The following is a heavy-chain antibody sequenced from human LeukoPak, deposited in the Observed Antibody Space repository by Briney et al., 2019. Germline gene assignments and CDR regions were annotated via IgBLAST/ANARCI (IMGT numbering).Heavy chain of an antibody. D-gene: IGHD2/OR15-2a*01. CDR2: LYSGGNT. V-gene: IGHV3-53*04. CDR3: ERAQNIPPPAWFDP. CDR1: GFTVSSNY. Sequence: PGGALRLSCAASGFTVSSNYMTWVRPAPRKGLEWVSVLYSGGNTYYADSVKGRFTISRLNSKNTLYLQMNNLRTEDTSIYYCERAQNIPPPAWFDPWGQGTLVTVS. J-gene: IGHJ5*02.